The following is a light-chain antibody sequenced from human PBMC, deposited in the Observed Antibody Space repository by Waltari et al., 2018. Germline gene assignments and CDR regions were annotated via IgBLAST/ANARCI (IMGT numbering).Light chain of an antibody. Sequence: QSALTQPASVSGSPGQSITISCTGPRRAVGSYNLVSWYQQQPGKAPKLMIYEVTERPSGVSNRFSGSKSDNTASLTISGLQAEDEADYYCCSHAGSSIYVFGTGTKVTIL. V-gene: IGLV2-23*02. CDR3: CSHAGSSIYV. J-gene: IGLJ1*01. CDR2: EVT. CDR1: RRAVGSYNL.